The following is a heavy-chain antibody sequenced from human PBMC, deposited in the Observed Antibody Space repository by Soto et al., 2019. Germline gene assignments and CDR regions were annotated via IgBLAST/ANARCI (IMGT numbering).Heavy chain of an antibody. J-gene: IGHJ6*02. Sequence: QVLLVQSGAEVKKPGASVKVSCKASGYTLTDYFIHWVRQAPGQGLEWLACINPKSGDTYYSQKFQGRVTMTRETSISTVYMEVSRMRSDDTAIYYCTRSIGSYSYYGMDVWGQGTTVTVSS. D-gene: IGHD1-26*01. CDR3: TRSIGSYSYYGMDV. CDR2: INPKSGDT. V-gene: IGHV1-2*02. CDR1: GYTLTDYF.